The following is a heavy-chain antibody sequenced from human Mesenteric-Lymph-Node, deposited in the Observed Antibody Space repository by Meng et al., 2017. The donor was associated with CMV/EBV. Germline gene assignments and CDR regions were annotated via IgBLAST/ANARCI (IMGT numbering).Heavy chain of an antibody. CDR2: IHESGTT. J-gene: IGHJ4*02. D-gene: IGHD1-26*01. Sequence: GSLRLSCAVFGETFSGYYWNWIRQPPGKGLEWIGEIHESGTTNVNTSLKSRVTISVDTSQNQFSLNLKSLTAADTAVYFCARVIGSRGLTDYWGQGGLVTVSS. CDR1: GETFSGYY. V-gene: IGHV4-34*01. CDR3: ARVIGSRGLTDY.